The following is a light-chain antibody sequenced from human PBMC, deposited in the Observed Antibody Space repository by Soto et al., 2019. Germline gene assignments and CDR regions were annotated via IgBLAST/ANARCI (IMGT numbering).Light chain of an antibody. Sequence: EIVLTQSPDTLSLSPGERATLSCRASQSVRSSLAWYQQKPGQAPRLLIYDASNRATGIPARFSGSGSGTDFTLTIISLEPEDFAVDYCQQRSNWPPEGTFGPGTKVDIK. CDR1: QSVRSS. CDR3: QQRSNWPPEGT. CDR2: DAS. V-gene: IGKV3-11*01. J-gene: IGKJ3*01.